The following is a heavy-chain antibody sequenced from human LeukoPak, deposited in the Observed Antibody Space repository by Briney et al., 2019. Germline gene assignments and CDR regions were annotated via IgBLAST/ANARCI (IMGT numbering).Heavy chain of an antibody. Sequence: GGALRLFCAASGFTFSNAWISWGRQAPGEGVEWVGRIKSKTDGGTSDYAAPVKGRFTISRDDSKNTLYLQMNSLKTEDTAVYYCTTDGFSASQRAYWGQGTLVTVSS. CDR2: IKSKTDGGTS. CDR3: TTDGFSASQRAY. CDR1: GFTFSNAW. J-gene: IGHJ4*02. V-gene: IGHV3-15*01. D-gene: IGHD6-25*01.